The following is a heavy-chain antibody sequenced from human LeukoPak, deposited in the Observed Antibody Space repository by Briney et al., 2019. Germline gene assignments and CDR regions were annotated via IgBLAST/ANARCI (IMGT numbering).Heavy chain of an antibody. D-gene: IGHD6-13*01. V-gene: IGHV3-11*04. J-gene: IGHJ6*03. CDR1: GFTFSDYY. Sequence: GGSLRLSCAASGFTFSDYYMSWIRQAPGKGLEWVSFISSSGTTIYYADSVKGRFTISRDNAKNPLYLQMNSLRAEDTAVYYCXXXXXXXXAAAGTEFYYYYYMDVWGKGTTVTVSS. CDR2: ISSSGTTI. CDR3: XXXXXXXXAAAGTEFYYYYYMDV.